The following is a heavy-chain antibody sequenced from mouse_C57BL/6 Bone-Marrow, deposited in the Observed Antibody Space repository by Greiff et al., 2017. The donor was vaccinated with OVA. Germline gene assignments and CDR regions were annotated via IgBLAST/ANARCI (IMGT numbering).Heavy chain of an antibody. CDR3: ARPGSYFDY. Sequence: EVMLVESGGDLVKPGGSLKLSCAASGFTFSSYGMSWVRQTPDKRLEWLATISSGGSYTYYPDSVKGRFTISRDTAKNTLYLQMNSLKSEDTAMYDCARPGSYFDYWGQGTTLTVSS. CDR1: GFTFSSYG. J-gene: IGHJ2*01. V-gene: IGHV5-6*01. D-gene: IGHD1-1*01. CDR2: ISSGGSYT.